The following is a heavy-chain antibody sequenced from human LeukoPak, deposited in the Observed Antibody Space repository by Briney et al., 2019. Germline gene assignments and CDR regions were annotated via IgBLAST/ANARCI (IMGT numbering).Heavy chain of an antibody. J-gene: IGHJ4*02. CDR2: IYYSGST. D-gene: IGHD6-13*01. CDR1: GGSISSSSYY. V-gene: IGHV4-39*01. Sequence: SETLSITCTVSGGSISSSSYYWGWIRQPPGKGLEWIGSIYYSGSTYYNPSLKSRVTISVDTSKNQFSLKLSSVTAADTAVYYCARRSSWYFDYWGRGSLVTVSS. CDR3: ARRSSWYFDY.